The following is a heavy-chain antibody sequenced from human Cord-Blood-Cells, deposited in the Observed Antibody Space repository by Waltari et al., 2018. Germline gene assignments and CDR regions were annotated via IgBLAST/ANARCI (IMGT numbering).Heavy chain of an antibody. CDR1: GFTFSSYG. CDR2: ILYDGSNK. V-gene: IGHV3-30*18. Sequence: QVQLVESGGGVVQPGRSLRLSCAASGFTFSSYGMHWVRQAPGKGLEWVAVILYDGSNKYYADSVKGRFTISRDNSKNTLYLQMNSLRAEDTAMYYCAKDLDYWGQGTLVTVSS. CDR3: AKDLDY. J-gene: IGHJ4*02.